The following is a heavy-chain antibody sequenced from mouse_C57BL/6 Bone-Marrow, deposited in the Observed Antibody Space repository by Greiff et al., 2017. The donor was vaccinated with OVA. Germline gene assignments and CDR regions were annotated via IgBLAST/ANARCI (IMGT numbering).Heavy chain of an antibody. CDR3: ARRYYGSSYWYFDV. Sequence: VQLQQPGAELVKPGASVKMSCKASGYTFTSYWITWVKQRPGQGLEWIGDIYPGRGSTNYNEKFKSKATLTVDTSSSTAYMQLSSLTSEDSAVYYCARRYYGSSYWYFDVWGTGTTVTVSS. V-gene: IGHV1-55*01. J-gene: IGHJ1*03. D-gene: IGHD1-1*01. CDR2: IYPGRGST. CDR1: GYTFTSYW.